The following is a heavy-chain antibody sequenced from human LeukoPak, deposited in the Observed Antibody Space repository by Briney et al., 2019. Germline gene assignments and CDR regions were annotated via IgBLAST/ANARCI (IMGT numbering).Heavy chain of an antibody. CDR2: IYSGGST. Sequence: GGSLRLSCAASGFTVSSNYMSWVRQAPGKGLEWVSVIYSGGSTYYADSVKGRFTISRDNSKNTLYLQMNSLRAEDTAVYYCARTLGGDWFDPWGQGTLATVSS. CDR3: ARTLGGDWFDP. V-gene: IGHV3-53*01. D-gene: IGHD3-16*01. CDR1: GFTVSSNY. J-gene: IGHJ5*02.